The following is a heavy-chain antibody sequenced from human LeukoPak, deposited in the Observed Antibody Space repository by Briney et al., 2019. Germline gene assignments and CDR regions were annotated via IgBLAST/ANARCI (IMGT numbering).Heavy chain of an antibody. CDR3: ATLQGGYYGSGSYPYFDY. CDR1: GGTFSSYA. Sequence: SVKVSCKASGGTFSSYAISWVRQAPGQGLEWMGGIIPIFGTANYAQKFQGRVTITADKSTSTAYMELSSLRSEDTAVYYCATLQGGYYGSGSYPYFDYWGQGTLVTVSS. CDR2: IIPIFGTA. J-gene: IGHJ4*02. V-gene: IGHV1-69*06. D-gene: IGHD3-10*01.